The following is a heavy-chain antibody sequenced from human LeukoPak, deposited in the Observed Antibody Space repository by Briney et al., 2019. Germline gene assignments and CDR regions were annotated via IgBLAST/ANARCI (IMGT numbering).Heavy chain of an antibody. CDR3: ARGPDGRNIVVVVAATRDYYYGMDV. V-gene: IGHV4-34*01. CDR2: INHSGST. J-gene: IGHJ6*02. CDR1: GFTFSSYA. Sequence: GSLRLSCAASGFTFSSYAMSWVRQPPGKGLEWIGEINHSGSTNYNPSLKSRVTISVDTSKNQFSLKLSSVTAADTAVYYCARGPDGRNIVVVVAATRDYYYGMDVWGQGTTVTVSS. D-gene: IGHD2-15*01.